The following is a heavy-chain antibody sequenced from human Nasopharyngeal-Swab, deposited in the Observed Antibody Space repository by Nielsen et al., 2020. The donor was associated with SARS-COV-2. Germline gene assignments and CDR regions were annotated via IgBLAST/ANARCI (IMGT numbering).Heavy chain of an antibody. Sequence: SETLSLTCTVSGGSISSYYWSWIRQPAGKGLEWIGRIYTSGSTNYNPSLKSRVTMSVDTSKNQFSLKLSSVTAADTAVYYCARDHQGYCSSTSCHNWFDPWGQGTLVTVSS. V-gene: IGHV4-4*07. D-gene: IGHD2-2*01. CDR1: GGSISSYY. CDR3: ARDHQGYCSSTSCHNWFDP. J-gene: IGHJ5*02. CDR2: IYTSGST.